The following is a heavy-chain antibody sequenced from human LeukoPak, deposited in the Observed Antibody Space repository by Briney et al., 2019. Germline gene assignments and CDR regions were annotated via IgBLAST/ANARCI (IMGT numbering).Heavy chain of an antibody. CDR2: ITSSSSYI. Sequence: PGGSLRLSCAASGFTFSTYSMNWVRQAPGKGLEWVSSITSSSSYIYYGDSVKGRFTISRDNAKNSLYLQMNSLIAEDTAVYYCARDPHYYGSGSYYPNYFDYWGQGTLVTVSS. D-gene: IGHD3-10*01. CDR3: ARDPHYYGSGSYYPNYFDY. CDR1: GFTFSTYS. J-gene: IGHJ4*02. V-gene: IGHV3-21*01.